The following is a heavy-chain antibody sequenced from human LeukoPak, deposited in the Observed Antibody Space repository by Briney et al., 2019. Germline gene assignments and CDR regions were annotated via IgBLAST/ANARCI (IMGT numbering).Heavy chain of an antibody. Sequence: SETLSLTCNVSGGSISSSSYYWGWIRQPPGKGLEWIGNIYYSGSTYYIPSLKSRVTIAVDTSKNQFSLKLSSVTAADTAVYYCASDSSGYYYIDYWGQGTLVTVSS. CDR2: IYYSGST. CDR1: GGSISSSSYY. V-gene: IGHV4-39*07. D-gene: IGHD3-22*01. J-gene: IGHJ4*02. CDR3: ASDSSGYYYIDY.